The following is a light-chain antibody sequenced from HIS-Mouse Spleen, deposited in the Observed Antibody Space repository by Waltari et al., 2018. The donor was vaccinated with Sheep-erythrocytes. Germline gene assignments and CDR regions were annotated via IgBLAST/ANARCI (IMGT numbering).Light chain of an antibody. V-gene: IGLV3-19*01. CDR2: GKN. Sequence: SSELTQDTAVSVALGQPVRITCQGASLRSYYASGYQQKPGQAPVLVISGKNTPPSGIPDRFSGSSSGNTASLTITGAQAEDEADYYCNSRDSSGNRWVFGGGTKLTVL. J-gene: IGLJ3*02. CDR3: NSRDSSGNRWV. CDR1: SLRSYY.